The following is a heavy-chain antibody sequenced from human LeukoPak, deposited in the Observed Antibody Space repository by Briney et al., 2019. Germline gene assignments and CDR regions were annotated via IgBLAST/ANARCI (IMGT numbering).Heavy chain of an antibody. V-gene: IGHV3-30*18. J-gene: IGHJ4*02. Sequence: GRSLRLSCAASGFTFSSYGMHWVRQAPDKGLEWVAVISYDGSNKYYADSVKGRFTISRDNSKNTLYLQMNSLRAEDTAVYYCAKDIQLWTSGFDYWGQGTLVTVSS. D-gene: IGHD5-18*01. CDR3: AKDIQLWTSGFDY. CDR2: ISYDGSNK. CDR1: GFTFSSYG.